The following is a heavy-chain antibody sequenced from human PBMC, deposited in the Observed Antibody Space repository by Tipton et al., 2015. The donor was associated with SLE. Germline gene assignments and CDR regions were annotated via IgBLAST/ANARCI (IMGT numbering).Heavy chain of an antibody. J-gene: IGHJ4*02. D-gene: IGHD3-10*01. CDR1: GGSFSGYY. V-gene: IGHV4-34*01. CDR3: ARGRYGSGPFGGY. Sequence: TLSLTCAVYGGSFSGYYWSWIRQPPGKGLGWIGEINHSGSTNYNPSLKSRVTISVDTSKNQFSLKLSSVTAADTAVYYCARGRYGSGPFGGYWGQGTLVTVSS. CDR2: INHSGST.